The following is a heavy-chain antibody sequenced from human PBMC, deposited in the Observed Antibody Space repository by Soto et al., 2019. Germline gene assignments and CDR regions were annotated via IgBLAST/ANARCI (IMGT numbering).Heavy chain of an antibody. CDR2: IMPVFRRP. J-gene: IGHJ6*02. Sequence: QVQLVQSGAEVKKPGSSVKVSCKASGGTFRTSAISWVRQAPGQGLEWVGGIMPVFRRPKYAQNFQGRVTTPAHXAXXXAXXELSSLKSDDTAVYYCARDKDRLQLGGNYYYILDVWGQGTAVTVSS. V-gene: IGHV1-69*12. D-gene: IGHD1-1*01. CDR1: GGTFRTSA. CDR3: ARDKDRLQLGGNYYYILDV.